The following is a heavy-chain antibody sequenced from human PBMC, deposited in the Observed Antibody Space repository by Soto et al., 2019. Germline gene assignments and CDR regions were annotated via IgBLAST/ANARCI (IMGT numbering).Heavy chain of an antibody. J-gene: IGHJ6*02. D-gene: IGHD3-22*01. CDR2: ISHDGSNK. CDR3: ARGTXPHYYYDSSGTSYGMDV. V-gene: IGHV3-30-3*01. CDR1: GFTFSSYA. Sequence: GGSLRLSCAASGFTFSSYAMHWVRQAPGTGLEWVAVISHDGSNKYYADSVKGRFTISRDNSKNTLYLQMNSLRAEDTAVYYCARGTXPHYYYDSSGTSYGMDVWGQGTTVTVSS.